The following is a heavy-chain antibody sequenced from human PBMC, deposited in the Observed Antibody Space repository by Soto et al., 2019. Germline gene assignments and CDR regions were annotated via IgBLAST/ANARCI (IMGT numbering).Heavy chain of an antibody. D-gene: IGHD6-19*01. Sequence: QLQLQESGPGLVKPSETLSLTCTVSGGSISSSSYYWGWIRQPPGKGLEWIGRIHYSGSTYYNPSLKSRVTISVDTSKNQFSLKLSSVTAADTAVYYCARRLQAVAGIDWGQGTLVTVSS. CDR2: IHYSGST. CDR1: GGSISSSSYY. CDR3: ARRLQAVAGID. J-gene: IGHJ4*02. V-gene: IGHV4-39*01.